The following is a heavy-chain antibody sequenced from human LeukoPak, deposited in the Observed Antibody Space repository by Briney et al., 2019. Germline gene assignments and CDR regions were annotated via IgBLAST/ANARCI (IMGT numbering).Heavy chain of an antibody. Sequence: GGSLRLSCAASGFTFTTYTMTWVRQAPGKGLEWVSSIIGSGDTTYYADSVKGRFTVSRDNSKNTLYLQVNSLRAEDTAVYYCAYSYGNKGAFDIWGQGTMVTVSS. J-gene: IGHJ3*02. V-gene: IGHV3-23*01. D-gene: IGHD5-18*01. CDR1: GFTFTTYT. CDR3: AYSYGNKGAFDI. CDR2: IIGSGDTT.